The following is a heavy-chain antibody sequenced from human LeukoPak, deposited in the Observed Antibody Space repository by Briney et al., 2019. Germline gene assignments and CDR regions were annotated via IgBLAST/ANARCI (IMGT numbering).Heavy chain of an antibody. J-gene: IGHJ5*02. CDR2: I. Sequence: GGSLRLSCAASGFPFDNYAMQWARQGPGKGLEWVASIDYADSVKGRFTISRDNTKNSLYLQMNSLRPEDTALYYSAKGLASLPYRNHFYPWGEGALVTVSS. D-gene: IGHD3-16*02. CDR3: AKGLASLPYRNHFYP. V-gene: IGHV3-9*01. CDR1: GFPFDNYA.